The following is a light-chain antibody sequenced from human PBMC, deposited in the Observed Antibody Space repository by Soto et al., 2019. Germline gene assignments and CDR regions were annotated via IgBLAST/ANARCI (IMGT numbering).Light chain of an antibody. J-gene: IGLJ1*01. V-gene: IGLV2-8*01. CDR2: EVS. Sequence: QLVLTQPPSASGSPGQSVTISCTGTSSDVGGYDYVSWYQQHPGKAPKLMIYEVSKRPSGVPDRFSGSKSGNTASLTVSGLQAEDEADYYCSSYAGSNNSVFGTGTKLTVL. CDR3: SSYAGSNNSV. CDR1: SSDVGGYDY.